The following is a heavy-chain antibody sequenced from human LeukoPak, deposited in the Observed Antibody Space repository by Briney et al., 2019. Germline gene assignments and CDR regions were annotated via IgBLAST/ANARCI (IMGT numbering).Heavy chain of an antibody. CDR2: ISYDGSNK. Sequence: GGSLRLSCAASGFTFSSYAMHWVRQAPGKGLEWVAVISYDGSNKYYADSVKGRFTISRDNSKNTLYLQMNSLRAEDTAVYYCAGQYYYGSGSYDYWGQGTLVTVSS. CDR3: AGQYYYGSGSYDY. J-gene: IGHJ4*02. CDR1: GFTFSSYA. V-gene: IGHV3-30-3*02. D-gene: IGHD3-10*01.